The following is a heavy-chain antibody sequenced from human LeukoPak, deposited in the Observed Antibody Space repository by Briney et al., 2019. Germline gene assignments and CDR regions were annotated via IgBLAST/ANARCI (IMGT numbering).Heavy chain of an antibody. V-gene: IGHV4-39*01. Sequence: SETLSLTCTVSGGSISSSSYYWGWIRQPPGKGLEWIGSIYYSGSTYYNPSLKSRVTISIDTSKNQFSLKLSSVTAADTAVYYCARHDVDGYSYGDFDYWGQGTLVTVSS. CDR3: ARHDVDGYSYGDFDY. CDR2: IYYSGST. D-gene: IGHD5-18*01. CDR1: GGSISSSSYY. J-gene: IGHJ4*02.